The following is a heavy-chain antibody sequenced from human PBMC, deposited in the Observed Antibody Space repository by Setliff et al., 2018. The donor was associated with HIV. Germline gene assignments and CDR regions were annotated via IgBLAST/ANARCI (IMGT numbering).Heavy chain of an antibody. D-gene: IGHD2-8*01. CDR2: IGTYSGNT. CDR3: AREKYGDKFDY. V-gene: IGHV1-18*01. Sequence: ASVKVSCKASNYTLINYGASWVRQAPGQGLEWMGWIGTYSGNTDYAQSVQGRVTMTRDTSTGTVYMDLRSLRSDDTAMYYCAREKYGDKFDYWGQGTLVTVSS. CDR1: NYTLINYG. J-gene: IGHJ4*02.